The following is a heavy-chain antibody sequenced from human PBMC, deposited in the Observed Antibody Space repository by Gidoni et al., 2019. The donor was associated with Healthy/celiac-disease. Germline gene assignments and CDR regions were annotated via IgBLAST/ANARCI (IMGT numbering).Heavy chain of an antibody. CDR2: IYYSGST. D-gene: IGHD5-12*01. Sequence: QVQLQESGPGLVKPSETLSLTCTVSGGSISSSYWSWIRQPPGKGLEWIGYIYYSGSTNYNPSLKSRVTISVDTSKNQFSLKLSSVTAADTAVYYCARRDSAGYDCDYWGQGTLVTVSS. CDR3: ARRDSAGYDCDY. V-gene: IGHV4-59*08. J-gene: IGHJ4*02. CDR1: GGSISSSY.